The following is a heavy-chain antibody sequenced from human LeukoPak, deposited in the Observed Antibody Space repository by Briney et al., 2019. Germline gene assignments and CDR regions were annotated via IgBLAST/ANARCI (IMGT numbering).Heavy chain of an antibody. J-gene: IGHJ3*02. Sequence: PGGSLRLSCAASGFTFSSYAMSWVRQAPGKGLEWVSAISGSGGSTYYADSVKGRFTISRDDSKNTLYLQMNSLRAEDTAVYYCAKVPRDYYDSSGTDAFDIWGQGTMVTVSS. CDR2: ISGSGGST. D-gene: IGHD3-22*01. CDR1: GFTFSSYA. CDR3: AKVPRDYYDSSGTDAFDI. V-gene: IGHV3-23*01.